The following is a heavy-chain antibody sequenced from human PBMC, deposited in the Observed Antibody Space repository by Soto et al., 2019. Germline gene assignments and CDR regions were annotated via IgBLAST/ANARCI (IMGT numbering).Heavy chain of an antibody. D-gene: IGHD4-17*01. J-gene: IGHJ6*03. V-gene: IGHV3-48*01. CDR1: GFTFSSYS. Sequence: GGSLRLSCAASGFTFSSYSMNWVRQAPGKGLEWVSYISSSSSTIYYADSVKGRFTISRDNAKNSLYLQMNSLRAEDTAVYYCARDGDGDLYYYYYMDVWGKGTTVTVSS. CDR2: ISSSSSTI. CDR3: ARDGDGDLYYYYYMDV.